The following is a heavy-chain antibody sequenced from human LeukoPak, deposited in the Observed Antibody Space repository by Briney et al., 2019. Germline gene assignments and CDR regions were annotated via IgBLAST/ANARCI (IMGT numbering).Heavy chain of an antibody. CDR1: GFTFSSYA. Sequence: RTGGSLRLSCAASGFTFSSYAMSWVRQAPGKGLEWVSAISGSGGSTYYADSVKGRFTISRDNAKNSLYLQMNSLRAEDTALYYCAKDSRFYDRNFDYWGQGTLVTVSS. CDR3: AKDSRFYDRNFDY. V-gene: IGHV3-23*01. CDR2: ISGSGGST. D-gene: IGHD3-3*01. J-gene: IGHJ4*02.